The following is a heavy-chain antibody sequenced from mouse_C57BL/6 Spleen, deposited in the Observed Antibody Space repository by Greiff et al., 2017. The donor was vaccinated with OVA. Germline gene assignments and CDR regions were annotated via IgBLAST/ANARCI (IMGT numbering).Heavy chain of an antibody. V-gene: IGHV5-17*01. CDR1: GFTFSDYG. Sequence: EVQLVESGGGLVKPGGSLKLSCAASGFTFSDYGMHWVRQAPEKGLEWVAHISSGSSTIYYADTVKGRFTISRDNAKNTLFLQMTSLRSEDTAMYYCARREALYYGNYYAMDYWGQGTSVTVSS. J-gene: IGHJ4*01. D-gene: IGHD2-1*01. CDR3: ARREALYYGNYYAMDY. CDR2: ISSGSSTI.